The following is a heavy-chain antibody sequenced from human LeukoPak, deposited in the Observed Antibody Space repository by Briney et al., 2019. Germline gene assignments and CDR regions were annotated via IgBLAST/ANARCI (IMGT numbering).Heavy chain of an antibody. J-gene: IGHJ4*02. CDR3: ARADYDFWSGYYVDY. Sequence: SETLSLTCTVSGGPISSGSYCWSWIRQPAGKGLEWIGHINTSGSTNYNPSLKSRVTISVDTSKNQFSLKLSSVTAADTAVYYCARADYDFWSGYYVDYWGQGTLVTVSS. D-gene: IGHD3-3*01. CDR2: INTSGST. V-gene: IGHV4-61*09. CDR1: GGPISSGSYC.